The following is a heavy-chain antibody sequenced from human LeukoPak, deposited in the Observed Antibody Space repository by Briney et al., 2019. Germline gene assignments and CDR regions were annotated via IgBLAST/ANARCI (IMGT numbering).Heavy chain of an antibody. Sequence: GGSLRLSCAASGFTLSSYAMSWVRQAPGKGLEWVSAISGSGGSTYYADSVKGRFTISRDNSKNTLYLQMNSLRAEDTAVYYCAKDPPLRLGELSLDWGQGTLVTVSS. CDR2: ISGSGGST. D-gene: IGHD3-16*02. J-gene: IGHJ4*02. CDR3: AKDPPLRLGELSLD. V-gene: IGHV3-23*01. CDR1: GFTLSSYA.